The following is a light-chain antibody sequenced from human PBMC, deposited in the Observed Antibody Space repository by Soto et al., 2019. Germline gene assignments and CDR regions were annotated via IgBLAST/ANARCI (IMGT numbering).Light chain of an antibody. J-gene: IGKJ3*01. CDR1: QSVSSSY. Sequence: EIVLTQSPGTLCLSPGERATLACRASQSVSSSYLAWYQQRPGQAPRLLIYGASSRATGIPDRFSGSGSGTDFTLTISRLEPEDFAVYYCQQYGSSPSTFGPGTKVEIK. CDR3: QQYGSSPST. V-gene: IGKV3-20*01. CDR2: GAS.